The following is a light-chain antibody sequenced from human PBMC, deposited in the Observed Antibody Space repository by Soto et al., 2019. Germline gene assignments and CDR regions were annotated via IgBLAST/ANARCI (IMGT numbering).Light chain of an antibody. CDR3: SAYTRSAHFYV. V-gene: IGLV2-14*03. CDR2: DVN. CDR1: STDVDGYDY. Sequence: QSALTQTASVSGSPGQSITISGTGASTDVDGYDYVSWYQQHPGQPPKLIIFDVNNRPSGVSSRFSGSKSGDTASLTISGLQAEDDADYYCSAYTRSAHFYVFATGTKVNVL. J-gene: IGLJ1*01.